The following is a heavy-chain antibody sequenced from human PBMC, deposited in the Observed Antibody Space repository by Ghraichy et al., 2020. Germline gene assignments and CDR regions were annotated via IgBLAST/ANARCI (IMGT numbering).Heavy chain of an antibody. CDR2: TSGLGGTT. V-gene: IGHV3-23*01. D-gene: IGHD3-3*01. CDR3: AKAKGDTIFGVFIPYWYFDL. J-gene: IGHJ2*01. Sequence: GGSLRLSCVASGFTFSSNAMSWVRQAPGKGLEWVSTTSGLGGTTYNADSVKGRFAISRDNSKNTLYLQMNSLRAEDTAVYYCAKAKGDTIFGVFIPYWYFDLWGRGTLVTVSS. CDR1: GFTFSSNA.